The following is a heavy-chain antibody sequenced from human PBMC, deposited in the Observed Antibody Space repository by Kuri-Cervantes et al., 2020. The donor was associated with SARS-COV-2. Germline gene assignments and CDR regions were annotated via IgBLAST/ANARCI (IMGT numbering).Heavy chain of an antibody. J-gene: IGHJ4*02. D-gene: IGHD3-22*01. CDR1: GGSISSYY. Sequence: SETLSLTCTVSGGSISSYYWSWIRQPPGKGLEWIGYIYYSGSTNYNPSLKSRVTISVDTSKNQFSLKLSSVTAADTAVYYCARGSKGKYYDSSGPYYFDYWGQGTRVTVAS. V-gene: IGHV4-59*01. CDR3: ARGSKGKYYDSSGPYYFDY. CDR2: IYYSGST.